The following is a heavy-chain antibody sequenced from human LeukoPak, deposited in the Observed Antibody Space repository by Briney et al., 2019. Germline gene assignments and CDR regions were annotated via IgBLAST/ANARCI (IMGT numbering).Heavy chain of an antibody. CDR1: GFTFSTYA. Sequence: GGSLRLSCAASGFTFSTYAMSWVRQAPGKGLEWVSAISGSGGSTYYADSVKGRFTISRNNSKNTLYLQMNNLRAEDTAVYYCAKDPHTYYYDLWGQGTLVTVSS. D-gene: IGHD3-22*01. V-gene: IGHV3-23*01. J-gene: IGHJ4*02. CDR3: AKDPHTYYYDL. CDR2: ISGSGGST.